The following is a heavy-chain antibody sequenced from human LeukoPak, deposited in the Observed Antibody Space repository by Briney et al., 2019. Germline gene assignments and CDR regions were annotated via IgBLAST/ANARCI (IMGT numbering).Heavy chain of an antibody. Sequence: GGSLRLSCAASGFTFSSYAMHWVRQAPGKGLEWVAIISYDGSNKYYADSVKGRFTISRDNSKSTLYLQMNSLRAEDTAMYYCARSKSSSSPNFDYWGQGTLVTVSS. J-gene: IGHJ4*02. V-gene: IGHV3-30-3*01. CDR1: GFTFSSYA. CDR3: ARSKSSSSPNFDY. D-gene: IGHD6-6*01. CDR2: ISYDGSNK.